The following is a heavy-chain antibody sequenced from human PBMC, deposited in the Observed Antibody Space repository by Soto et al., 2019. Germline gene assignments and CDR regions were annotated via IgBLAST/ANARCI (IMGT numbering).Heavy chain of an antibody. Sequence: QVQLQQWGAGLLKPSETLSLTCAVYGGSFSGYYWSWIRQPPGKGLEWIGEINHSGSTNHNPSLKSRVTISVDTSKNQFSLKLSSVTAADTAVYYCARRGARYYGSGLTPQRRYGMDVWGQGTTVTVSS. D-gene: IGHD3-10*01. CDR1: GGSFSGYY. CDR3: ARRGARYYGSGLTPQRRYGMDV. V-gene: IGHV4-34*01. J-gene: IGHJ6*02. CDR2: INHSGST.